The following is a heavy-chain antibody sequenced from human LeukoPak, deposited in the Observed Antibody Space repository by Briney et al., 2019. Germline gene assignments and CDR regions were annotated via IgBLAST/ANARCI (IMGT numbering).Heavy chain of an antibody. V-gene: IGHV4-34*01. D-gene: IGHD3-9*01. J-gene: IGHJ4*02. CDR3: ARGPILTGYSPFDY. CDR1: GGSFSGYY. CDR2: INHSGST. Sequence: PLETLSLTCAVYGGSFSGYYWSWIRQPPGKGLEWIGEINHSGSTNYNPSLKSRVTISVDTSKNQFSLKLSSVTAADTAVYYCARGPILTGYSPFDYWGQGTLVTVSS.